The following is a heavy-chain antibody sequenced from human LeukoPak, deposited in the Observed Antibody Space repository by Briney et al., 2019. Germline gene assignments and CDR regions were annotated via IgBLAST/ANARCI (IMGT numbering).Heavy chain of an antibody. CDR2: INHSGST. D-gene: IGHD3-10*01. Sequence: PSETLSLTCAAYGGSFSGYYWSWIRQPPGKGLEWIGEINHSGSTNYNPSLKSRVTISVGTSKNQFSLKLSSVTAADTAVYYCAGLKYYYGSGSYYPKGSYYYGMDVWGQGTTVTVSS. CDR3: AGLKYYYGSGSYYPKGSYYYGMDV. J-gene: IGHJ6*02. CDR1: GGSFSGYY. V-gene: IGHV4-34*01.